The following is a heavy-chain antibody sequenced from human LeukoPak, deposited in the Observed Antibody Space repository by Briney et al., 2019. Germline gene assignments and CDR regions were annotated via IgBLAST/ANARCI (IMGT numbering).Heavy chain of an antibody. Sequence: NPSETLSLTCTVSGDSINNPNHYWTWIRQHPGKALEWVGYIHSSGSTFYSPSLKSRLTISLDTSKNQFSLKLKSVTAADTAVYFCARDSAYCSGGRCPKWFDPWGQGALVTVSS. CDR3: ARDSAYCSGGRCPKWFDP. J-gene: IGHJ5*02. V-gene: IGHV4-31*03. CDR1: GDSINNPNHY. D-gene: IGHD2-15*01. CDR2: IHSSGST.